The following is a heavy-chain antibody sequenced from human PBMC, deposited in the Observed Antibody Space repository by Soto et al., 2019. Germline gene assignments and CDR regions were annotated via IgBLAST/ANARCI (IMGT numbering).Heavy chain of an antibody. CDR1: GGSISSGGYY. D-gene: IGHD4-17*01. Sequence: PSETLSLTCTVSGGSISSGGYYWSWIRQHPGKGLEWIGYIYYSGSTYYNPSLKSRVTISVDTSKNQFSLKLSSVTAADTAVYYCAVSMTTVTTYYYGMDVWGQGTTVTVSS. J-gene: IGHJ6*02. CDR3: AVSMTTVTTYYYGMDV. CDR2: IYYSGST. V-gene: IGHV4-31*03.